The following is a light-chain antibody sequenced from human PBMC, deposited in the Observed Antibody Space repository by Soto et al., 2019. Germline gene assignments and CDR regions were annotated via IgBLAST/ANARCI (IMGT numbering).Light chain of an antibody. Sequence: QSALTQPASVSGSPGQSITVSCTGTSSDVGGYTYVSWDQQHPGKAPKLMIYEVSNRPSGVSNRFSGSKSVNTASLTISGLQAEEEADYYCGSYTSTGPLVLGTGTKGTVL. J-gene: IGLJ1*01. CDR2: EVS. CDR1: SSDVGGYTY. V-gene: IGLV2-14*01. CDR3: GSYTSTGPLV.